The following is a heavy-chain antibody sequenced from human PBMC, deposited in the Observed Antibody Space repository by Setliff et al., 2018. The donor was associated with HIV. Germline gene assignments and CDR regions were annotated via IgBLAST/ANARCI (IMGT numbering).Heavy chain of an antibody. J-gene: IGHJ5*02. CDR1: GFSLSTDGMC. CDR2: IYWDDDK. Sequence: SGPTLVNPTQTLTLTCTFSGFSLSTDGMCVSWIRQPPGKALEWLALIYWDDDKRYSPSLKSRLTITKDTSKNQVVLTMTNMDPVDTATFYCVYSDSGVAVSWGQGTLVTVSS. D-gene: IGHD6-19*01. V-gene: IGHV2-5*08. CDR3: VYSDSGVAVS.